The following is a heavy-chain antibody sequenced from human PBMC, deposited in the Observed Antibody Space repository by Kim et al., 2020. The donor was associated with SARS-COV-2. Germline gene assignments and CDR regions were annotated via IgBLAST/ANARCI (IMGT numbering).Heavy chain of an antibody. CDR3: AGGPLTNDHLLEY. CDR1: GFTFSNHW. Sequence: GGSLRLFCAASGFTFSNHWMHWVRQAPGKGLEWVSRIYGDGSEINHADSVKGRFTISRDNTKNTLFLQMNSMRAEDTAVYFCAGGPLTNDHLLEYWGQGTLVTVSS. D-gene: IGHD1-1*01. V-gene: IGHV3-74*01. J-gene: IGHJ4*02. CDR2: IYGDGSEI.